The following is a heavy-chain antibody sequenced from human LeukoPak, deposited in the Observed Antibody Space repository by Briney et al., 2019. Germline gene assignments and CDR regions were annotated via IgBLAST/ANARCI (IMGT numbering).Heavy chain of an antibody. CDR3: ARGPGGILTGAHDY. CDR2: IYYSGST. CDR1: GDSISSYY. Sequence: SETLSLTCTVSGDSISSYYWSWIRQPPGKGLEWIGYIYYSGSTNYNPSLKSRVTISVDTSKNQFSLKLSSVTAADTAVYYCARGPGGILTGAHDYWGQGTLVTVSS. J-gene: IGHJ4*02. D-gene: IGHD3-9*01. V-gene: IGHV4-59*01.